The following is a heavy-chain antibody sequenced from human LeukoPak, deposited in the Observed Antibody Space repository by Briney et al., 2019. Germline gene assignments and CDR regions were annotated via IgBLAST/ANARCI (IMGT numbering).Heavy chain of an antibody. V-gene: IGHV4-38-2*02. CDR1: GGSISSGYY. CDR2: IYHSGST. D-gene: IGHD3-22*01. CDR3: ARGPLEYYYDSSGYYLFDY. J-gene: IGHJ4*02. Sequence: SETLSLTCTVSGGSISSGYYWGWIRQPPGKGLEWIGSIYHSGSTYYNPSLKSRVTISVDTSKNQFSLKLSSVTAADTAVYYCARGPLEYYYDSSGYYLFDYWGQGTLVTVSS.